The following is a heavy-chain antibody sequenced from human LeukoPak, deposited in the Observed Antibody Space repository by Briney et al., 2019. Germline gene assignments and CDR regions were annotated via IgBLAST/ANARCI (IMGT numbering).Heavy chain of an antibody. Sequence: PSETLSLTCTAPGGSISSYYWSWIRQPAGKGLEWIGRIYTSGSTNYNASLKSQVTMSVDTSKNQFSLKLSSVTAADTAVYYCARENSGSYREFDYWGQGTLVTVSS. CDR1: GGSISSYY. CDR2: IYTSGST. V-gene: IGHV4-4*07. J-gene: IGHJ4*02. CDR3: ARENSGSYREFDY. D-gene: IGHD1-26*01.